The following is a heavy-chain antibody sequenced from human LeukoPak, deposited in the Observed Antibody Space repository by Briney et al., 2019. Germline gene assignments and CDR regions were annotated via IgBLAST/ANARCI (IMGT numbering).Heavy chain of an antibody. V-gene: IGHV3-23*01. CDR1: GFTFSSYA. D-gene: IGHD3-10*01. J-gene: IGHJ5*02. CDR3: AKDARGSGSYVWNWFDP. Sequence: GGSLRLSCAASGFTFSSYAMSWFRQAPGKGLEWVSAISGSGGSTYYADSVKGRFTISRDNSKNTLYLQMNSLRAEDTAVYYCAKDARGSGSYVWNWFDPWGQGTLVTVSS. CDR2: ISGSGGST.